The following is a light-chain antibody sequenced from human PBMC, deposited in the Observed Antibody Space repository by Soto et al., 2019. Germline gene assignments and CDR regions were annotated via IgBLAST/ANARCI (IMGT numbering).Light chain of an antibody. V-gene: IGKV1-5*01. CDR2: TAS. CDR3: QEYNNYWT. CDR1: QTISRW. J-gene: IGKJ1*01. Sequence: DIQMTQSPSTVSASVGDTVTITCRASQTISRWLAWYRQKPGKAPRLLIYTASTLESGVPSRFSASGSGTEFTLTISSLHPDDFATYYCQEYNNYWTFGQGTKVDIK.